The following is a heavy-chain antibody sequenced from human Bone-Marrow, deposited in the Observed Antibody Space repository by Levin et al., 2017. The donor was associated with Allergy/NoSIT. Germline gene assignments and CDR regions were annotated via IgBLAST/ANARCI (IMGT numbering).Heavy chain of an antibody. CDR1: GGSITMGYNY. CDR2: IFQSGST. Sequence: SETLSLTCTVSGGSITMGYNYWAWIRQPPGTGLEWIGSIFQSGSTFYNPSLKRRVTISVDTSRNHFTLRLTSMTAADTALYYCARHPYVGSYSNWFDPWGQGTLVTVSS. CDR3: ARHPYVGSYSNWFDP. J-gene: IGHJ5*02. V-gene: IGHV4-39*01. D-gene: IGHD3-10*01.